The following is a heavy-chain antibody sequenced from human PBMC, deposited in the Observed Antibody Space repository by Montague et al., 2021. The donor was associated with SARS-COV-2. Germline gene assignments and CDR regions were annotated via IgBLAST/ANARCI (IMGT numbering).Heavy chain of an antibody. V-gene: IGHV4-34*01. J-gene: IGHJ6*02. D-gene: IGHD2-2*01. CDR3: AGVPYRLQFVPRYYGMDV. CDR2: ISHSGST. Sequence: SETLSLTCAVYGGSLSGYYWSWIRQPPGEGLEWIAEISHSGSTSYNPSLKSRVTISVETSKNQFSLKLSSATAADTAVYFCAGVPYRLQFVPRYYGMDVWGQGTTVTVSS. CDR1: GGSLSGYY.